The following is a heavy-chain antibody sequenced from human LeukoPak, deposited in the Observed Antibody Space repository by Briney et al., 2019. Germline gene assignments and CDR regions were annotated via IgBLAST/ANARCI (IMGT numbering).Heavy chain of an antibody. CDR1: GGSVSSYS. Sequence: SETLSLTCAVSGGSVSSYSWSWIRQPPGEGLEWLGYIYYSGSTNYNPSLKSRVTISGDTSKNQFSLKLSSVTAADTAVYYCAGGVYRRSYYGWFDPWGQGTLVTVSS. V-gene: IGHV4-59*02. J-gene: IGHJ5*02. CDR2: IYYSGST. D-gene: IGHD1-26*01. CDR3: AGGVYRRSYYGWFDP.